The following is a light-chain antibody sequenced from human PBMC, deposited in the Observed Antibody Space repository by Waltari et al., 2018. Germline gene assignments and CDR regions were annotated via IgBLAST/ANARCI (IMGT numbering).Light chain of an antibody. V-gene: IGLV2-23*02. J-gene: IGLJ3*02. CDR2: DVN. CDR3: CSYAGSSVSV. CDR1: SSDVGNYNL. Sequence: QSALTQTATVSGSPGQSITISCTGSSSDVGNYNLVSWYQPHPGAAPKLSIYDVNKRPLGLSNRFSGSQSGNTASLTISGLQAADEADYYCCSYAGSSVSVFGGGTKVTVL.